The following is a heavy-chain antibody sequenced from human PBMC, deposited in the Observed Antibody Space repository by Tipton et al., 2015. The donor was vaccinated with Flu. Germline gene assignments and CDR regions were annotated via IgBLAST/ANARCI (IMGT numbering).Heavy chain of an antibody. V-gene: IGHV3-7*01. Sequence: VQLVQSGGGLVQPGGSLRLSCAASGFTLSSYWMSWVRQAPGKGLEWVANIKQDGSEKYYVDSVKGRFTISRDNAKNSLYLQMNSLRAEDTAVYYCAREHPGIAGAGFPSQNYYYYAMDVWGQGTTVTVSS. J-gene: IGHJ6*02. D-gene: IGHD6-19*01. CDR3: AREHPGIAGAGFPSQNYYYYAMDV. CDR1: GFTLSSYW. CDR2: IKQDGSEK.